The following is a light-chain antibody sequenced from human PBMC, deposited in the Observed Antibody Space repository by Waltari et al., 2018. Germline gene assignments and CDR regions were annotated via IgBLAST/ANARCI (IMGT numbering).Light chain of an antibody. V-gene: IGKV3-20*01. CDR1: QNIRGAY. J-gene: IGKJ1*01. Sequence: TQSPGTLSFSPGERATLSCRASQNIRGAYLAWYQQRPGQAPRLLIYDSFIRATGIPDRFSGSGSGADFTLTISSLAPEDSAVYFCHQYDTSPQTFGQGTKVSIK. CDR3: HQYDTSPQT. CDR2: DSF.